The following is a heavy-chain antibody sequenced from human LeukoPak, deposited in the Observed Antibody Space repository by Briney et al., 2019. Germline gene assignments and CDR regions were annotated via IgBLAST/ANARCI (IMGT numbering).Heavy chain of an antibody. Sequence: GGSLRLSCAASGFTFSSYAMSWVRQAPGKGLEWVSAISGSGGSTYYADSVKGRFTISRDNAKNSLYLQMNSLRAEDTAVYYCARTIAVAGPFDYWGQGTLVTVSS. V-gene: IGHV3-23*01. CDR2: ISGSGGST. D-gene: IGHD6-19*01. J-gene: IGHJ4*02. CDR3: ARTIAVAGPFDY. CDR1: GFTFSSYA.